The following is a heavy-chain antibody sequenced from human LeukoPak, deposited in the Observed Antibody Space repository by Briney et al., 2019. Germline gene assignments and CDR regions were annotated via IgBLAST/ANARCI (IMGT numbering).Heavy chain of an antibody. V-gene: IGHV3-48*01. CDR3: ASDYSAARPRYRGMDV. J-gene: IGHJ6*02. CDR1: GFTFSSYS. D-gene: IGHD6-6*01. Sequence: GSLRLSCAASGFTFSSYSMNWVRQAPGKGLEWVSYISSSSSTIYYADSVKGRFTISRDNAKNSLYLQMNSLRAEDTAVYYCASDYSAARPRYRGMDVWGQGTTVTVSS. CDR2: ISSSSSTI.